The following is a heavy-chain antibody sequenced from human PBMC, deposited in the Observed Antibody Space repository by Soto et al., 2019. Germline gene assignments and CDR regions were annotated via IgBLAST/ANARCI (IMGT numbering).Heavy chain of an antibody. Sequence: GGSLRLSCAASGFTFSSYSMNWVRQAPGKGLEWVSSISSSSSYIYYADSVKGRFTISRDNAKNSLYLQMNSLRAEDTAVYYCARGYCSGGSCYPYYAYYYYGMDVWGQGTMVTVSS. CDR3: ARGYCSGGSCYPYYAYYYYGMDV. D-gene: IGHD2-15*01. V-gene: IGHV3-21*01. CDR2: ISSSSSYI. CDR1: GFTFSSYS. J-gene: IGHJ6*02.